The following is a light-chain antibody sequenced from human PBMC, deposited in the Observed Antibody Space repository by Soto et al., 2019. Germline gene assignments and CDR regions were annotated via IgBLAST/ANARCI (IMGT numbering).Light chain of an antibody. CDR2: KAS. J-gene: IGKJ1*01. CDR1: QSISSW. V-gene: IGKV1-5*03. Sequence: DIQMTQSPSTLSASVGDRVTITCRASQSISSWLAWYQQKPGKAPKLLIYKASSLESGVPSRFSGSRSGTEFTLTISSLQPDDFATYYCQQYNSPWTFGPGTKVEIK. CDR3: QQYNSPWT.